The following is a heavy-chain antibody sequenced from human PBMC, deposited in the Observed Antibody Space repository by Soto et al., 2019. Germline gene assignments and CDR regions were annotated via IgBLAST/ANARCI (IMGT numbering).Heavy chain of an antibody. D-gene: IGHD1-1*01. V-gene: IGHV3-23*01. CDR3: AKDIDNGFNFDY. J-gene: IGHJ4*02. CDR1: GFTFSSYA. Sequence: GSLRLSCAASGFTFSSYAMSWVRQAPGKGLEWVSAISGSGGSTYYADSVKGRFTISRDNSKNTLYLQMNSLRAEDTAVYYCAKDIDNGFNFDYWGQGTLVTVSS. CDR2: ISGSGGST.